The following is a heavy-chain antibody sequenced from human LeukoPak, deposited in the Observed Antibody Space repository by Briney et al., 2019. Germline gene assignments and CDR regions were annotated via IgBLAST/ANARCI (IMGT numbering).Heavy chain of an antibody. Sequence: ASVKVSCKASGGTFSSNGISWVRQAPGQGLEWMGWINPNSGGTNYAQNFQGRVTMTRDTSISTAYMELSRLRSDDTAVYYCARGGLEMATIRGGFDYWGQGTLVTVSS. CDR3: ARGGLEMATIRGGFDY. D-gene: IGHD5-24*01. CDR1: GGTFSSNG. CDR2: INPNSGGT. J-gene: IGHJ4*02. V-gene: IGHV1-2*02.